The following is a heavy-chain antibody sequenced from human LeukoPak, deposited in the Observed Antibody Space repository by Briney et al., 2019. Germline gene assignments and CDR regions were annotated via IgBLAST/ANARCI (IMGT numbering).Heavy chain of an antibody. CDR3: ARSLHDSSGYQSDY. J-gene: IGHJ4*02. D-gene: IGHD3-22*01. Sequence: GASVKVSCKASGYTFTSYDINWVRQASGQGLEWMGWMNPNSGNTGYAQKFQGRVTMTRNTSISTAYMELSSLRSEDTAVYYCARSLHDSSGYQSDYWGQGTLVTVSS. CDR1: GYTFTSYD. CDR2: MNPNSGNT. V-gene: IGHV1-8*01.